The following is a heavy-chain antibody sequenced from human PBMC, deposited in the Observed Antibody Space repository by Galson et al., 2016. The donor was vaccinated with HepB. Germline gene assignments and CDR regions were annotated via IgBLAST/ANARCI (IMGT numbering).Heavy chain of an antibody. J-gene: IGHJ2*01. V-gene: IGHV3-74*01. CDR2: INSDGSST. CDR3: AREGYGYWYLDL. CDR1: GFTVSSYW. D-gene: IGHD6-13*01. Sequence: SLRLSCAASGFTVSSYWMHWVRQAPGKGLVLVSRINSDGSSTRYADSVKGRFTISRDNAGNTLYLQMNRLRAEDTAVYYCAREGYGYWYLDLWRRGTLVTVS.